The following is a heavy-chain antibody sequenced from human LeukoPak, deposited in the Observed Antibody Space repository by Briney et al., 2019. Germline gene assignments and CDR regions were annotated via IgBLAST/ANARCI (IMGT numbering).Heavy chain of an antibody. V-gene: IGHV4-4*07. J-gene: IGHJ4*02. CDR2: IFTSGST. Sequence: SETLSLICAVSGASISDYYWSWIRQPAGKGLEWIGRIFTSGSTNYNPSLKSRVTISLDTSKNQFSLKLSSVTAADTAVYYCATIAVAGHFDYWGQGTLVTVSS. CDR3: ATIAVAGHFDY. D-gene: IGHD6-19*01. CDR1: GASISDYY.